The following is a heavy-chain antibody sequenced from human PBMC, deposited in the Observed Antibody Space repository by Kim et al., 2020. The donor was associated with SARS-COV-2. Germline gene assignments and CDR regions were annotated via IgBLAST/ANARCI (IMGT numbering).Heavy chain of an antibody. J-gene: IGHJ4*02. CDR2: AYYSGTT. Sequence: SETLSLTCTISGGSITSHYWTWIRQPPGKGLQWIGYAYYSGTTDYNPSLQSRLTMSVDTSKKQFSLNLTSVTAADTAVYYCARGDGWVDSWGQGTLVTVS. V-gene: IGHV4-59*11. D-gene: IGHD6-19*01. CDR3: ARGDGWVDS. CDR1: GGSITSHY.